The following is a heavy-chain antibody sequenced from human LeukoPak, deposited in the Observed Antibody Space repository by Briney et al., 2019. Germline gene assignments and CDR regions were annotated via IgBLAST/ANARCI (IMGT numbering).Heavy chain of an antibody. CDR2: INHSGST. CDR1: GGSFSGYY. V-gene: IGHV4-34*01. CDR3: ARDRGWAVAVNDYYYGMDV. J-gene: IGHJ6*02. Sequence: SETLSLTCAVYGGSFSGYYWSWIRQPPGKGLEWIGEINHSGSTNYNPSLKSRVTISVDTSKNQFSLKLSSVTAADTAVYYCARDRGWAVAVNDYYYGMDVWGQGTTVTVSS. D-gene: IGHD6-19*01.